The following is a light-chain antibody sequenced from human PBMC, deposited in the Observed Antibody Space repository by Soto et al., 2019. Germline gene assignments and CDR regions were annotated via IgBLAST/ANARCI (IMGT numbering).Light chain of an antibody. Sequence: QSVLTQPPSASGTPGLRVTISFSGSSSNIGSNYVYWYQQLPGTAPKLLIYRNNQRPSGVPDRFPGSKSGTSASLAISGRRSEDEADDYCAACGDRLSGYVFGTGTKLTVL. V-gene: IGLV1-47*01. CDR1: SSNIGSNY. CDR3: AACGDRLSGYV. J-gene: IGLJ1*01. CDR2: RNN.